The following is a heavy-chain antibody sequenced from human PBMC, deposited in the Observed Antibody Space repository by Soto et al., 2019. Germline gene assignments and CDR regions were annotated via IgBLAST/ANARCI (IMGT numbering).Heavy chain of an antibody. Sequence: QVQLVQSGAEVKKPGASVKVSCKVSGYTLTELSMHWVRQAPGKGLEWMGGFDLEDGETIYAQKFQGRVTMTEDTSTDTAYMELSSLRSEDTAVYYCATATGIATTAPYYYGMGVWGQGTTVTVSS. CDR1: GYTLTELS. CDR3: ATATGIATTAPYYYGMGV. CDR2: FDLEDGET. D-gene: IGHD6-13*01. J-gene: IGHJ6*02. V-gene: IGHV1-24*01.